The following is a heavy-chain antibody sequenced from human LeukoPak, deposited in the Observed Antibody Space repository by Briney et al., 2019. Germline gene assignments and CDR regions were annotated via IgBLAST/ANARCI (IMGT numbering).Heavy chain of an antibody. Sequence: GGSLRLSCAASGFTFSSYGMHWVRQAPGKGLEWVAFIRYDGSNKYYADSVKGRFTISRDNSNNTLYLQMNSLRPEDTAVYYCAKIWLGRRRTVGLVSTGETDYWGQGTLVTVSS. CDR3: AKIWLGRRRTVGLVSTGETDY. CDR1: GFTFSSYG. J-gene: IGHJ4*02. V-gene: IGHV3-30*02. CDR2: IRYDGSNK. D-gene: IGHD5/OR15-5a*01.